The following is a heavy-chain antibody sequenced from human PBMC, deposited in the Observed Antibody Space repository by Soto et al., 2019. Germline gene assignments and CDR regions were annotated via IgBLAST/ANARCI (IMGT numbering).Heavy chain of an antibody. CDR2: ISGSGGST. V-gene: IGHV3-23*01. CDR1: GCNLSSYT. Sequence: GSLKLWCAASGCNLSSYTMRSVRQATGKGREWVSAISGSGGSTYYADSVKGRFTISKDNSKNTLYLQMNSLRAEDTAVYYCAKDRGITIFGVVSSPPDYWGQGTLVTVSS. CDR3: AKDRGITIFGVVSSPPDY. J-gene: IGHJ4*02. D-gene: IGHD3-3*01.